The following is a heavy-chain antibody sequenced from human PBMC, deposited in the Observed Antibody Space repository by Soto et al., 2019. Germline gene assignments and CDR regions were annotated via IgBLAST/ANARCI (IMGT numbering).Heavy chain of an antibody. V-gene: IGHV3-66*01. CDR2: IYRDGTT. Sequence: GASLRLSCPASGITINSIYMTWVRQAPGKGLEWVSVIYRDGTTYYADSVKGRFTISRDNSKNTLYLQMNSLKTEDTAVYYCTREGGQLWLPYYFDYWGQGT. D-gene: IGHD5-18*01. J-gene: IGHJ4*02. CDR1: GITINSIY. CDR3: TREGGQLWLPYYFDY.